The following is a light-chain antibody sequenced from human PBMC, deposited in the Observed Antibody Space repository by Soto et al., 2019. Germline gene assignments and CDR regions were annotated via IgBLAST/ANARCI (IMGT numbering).Light chain of an antibody. CDR2: EVN. Sequence: QSALTQPPSASGSPGQSVAISCTGTSSDVGGYNYVSWYQQHPGKAPKLMIYEVNKRPSGVPDRFSGSKAGNTASLTVSGLQAEDVADYYCSSYAGSGNVVGTGNKLTVL. CDR1: SSDVGGYNY. V-gene: IGLV2-8*01. CDR3: SSYAGSGNV. J-gene: IGLJ1*01.